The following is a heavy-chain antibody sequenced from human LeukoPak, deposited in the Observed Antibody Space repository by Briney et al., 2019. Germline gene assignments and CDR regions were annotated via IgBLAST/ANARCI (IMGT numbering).Heavy chain of an antibody. CDR2: IGPSGAGT. Sequence: GGSLRLSCAASGFTFSTDAMSYVRQAPGKGLQWVAAIGPSGAGTYYADSVKGRFTISRDNSKNTLSLQMNSLRAEDTSMYFCAWKYGSGSCDNGGERTLVTVSS. CDR1: GFTFSTDA. J-gene: IGHJ4*02. V-gene: IGHV3-23*01. CDR3: AWKYGSGSCDN. D-gene: IGHD3-10*01.